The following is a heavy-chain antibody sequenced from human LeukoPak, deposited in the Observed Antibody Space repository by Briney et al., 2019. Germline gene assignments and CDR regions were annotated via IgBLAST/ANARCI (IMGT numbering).Heavy chain of an antibody. CDR3: AKDARIQLVSWYFDL. J-gene: IGHJ2*01. Sequence: PGGSLRLSCAASGFTFSDYYMSWIRQAPGKGLEWVSYISSSGSTIYYADSVKGRFTISRDNAKNSLYLQMNSLRAEDMALYYCAKDARIQLVSWYFDLWGRGTLVTVSS. CDR2: ISSSGSTI. CDR1: GFTFSDYY. D-gene: IGHD5-18*01. V-gene: IGHV3-11*01.